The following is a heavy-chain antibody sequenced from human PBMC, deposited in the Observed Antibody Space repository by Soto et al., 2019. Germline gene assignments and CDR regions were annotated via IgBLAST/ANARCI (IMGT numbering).Heavy chain of an antibody. CDR3: ARDRLMATAGTARHYFGLDV. J-gene: IGHJ6*02. CDR2: IYYSGST. V-gene: IGHV4-31*03. D-gene: IGHD5-18*01. CDR1: GGSIRSGGYY. Sequence: SETLSLTCTVSGGSIRSGGYYWSWVRQSPRRGLEWIGNIYYSGSTYYNPSLKSRLTISVDTSKNQFSLSLSSVTAADTAVYYCARDRLMATAGTARHYFGLDVWGQGTTVTVSS.